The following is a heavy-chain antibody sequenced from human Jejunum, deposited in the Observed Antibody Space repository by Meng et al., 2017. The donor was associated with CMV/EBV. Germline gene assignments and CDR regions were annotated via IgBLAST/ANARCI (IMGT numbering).Heavy chain of an antibody. Sequence: FSTHWLGWVRQMPGKGLESMGIIYPDDSDTRYSPSFQGQVTISADKSISTAYLQWTSLKASDTAMYYCVRLSGEGYSLDNYGMDVWGQGTTVTVSS. J-gene: IGHJ6*02. CDR3: VRLSGEGYSLDNYGMDV. CDR1: FSTHW. D-gene: IGHD1-1*01. V-gene: IGHV5-51*01. CDR2: IYPDDSDT.